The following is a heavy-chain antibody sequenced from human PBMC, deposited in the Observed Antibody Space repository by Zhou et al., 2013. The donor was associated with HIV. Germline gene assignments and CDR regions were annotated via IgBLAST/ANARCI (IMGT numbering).Heavy chain of an antibody. J-gene: IGHJ4*02. V-gene: IGHV1-8*01. Sequence: QVQLVQSGTEVKKPGTSVKVSCKASGYTFPDYDINWVRQATGQGLEWMGWMNPNSGNTGYARKFQGRLTMTTNTSISTAFMELRNLRSEDTAIYFCARGFIAAAGTPPIHFDYWGPGTVVTVSA. CDR3: ARGFIAAAGTPPIHFDY. D-gene: IGHD6-13*01. CDR2: MNPNSGNT. CDR1: GYTFPDYD.